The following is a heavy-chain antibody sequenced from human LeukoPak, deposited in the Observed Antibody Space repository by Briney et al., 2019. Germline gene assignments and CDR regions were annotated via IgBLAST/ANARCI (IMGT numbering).Heavy chain of an antibody. Sequence: GAGVTVSCKASGYTFTGYYIHGVGQAPGQGGEGMGWINPNSGGTNSAQKFQGRVTMTRETSVSTAYMDLSRLISDDMAVYYCAGSFGSGSYYHFDYWGQGTLVTVSS. CDR1: GYTFTGYY. V-gene: IGHV1-2*02. D-gene: IGHD3-10*01. J-gene: IGHJ4*02. CDR3: AGSFGSGSYYHFDY. CDR2: INPNSGGT.